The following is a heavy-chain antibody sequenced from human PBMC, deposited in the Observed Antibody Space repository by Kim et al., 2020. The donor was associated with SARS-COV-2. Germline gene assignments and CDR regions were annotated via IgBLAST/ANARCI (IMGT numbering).Heavy chain of an antibody. D-gene: IGHD6-19*01. CDR2: ISYDGRNK. CDR1: GFTFSSYG. J-gene: IGHJ4*02. V-gene: IGHV3-30*18. CDR3: AKDQLSAVPGPFDY. Sequence: GGSLRLSCAASGFTFSSYGMHWVRQAPGKGLEWVSIISYDGRNKNYADSVKGRFTISRDSSKNTLYLQMNSLRVEDTAMYYCAKDQLSAVPGPFDYWGQGTLVTVSS.